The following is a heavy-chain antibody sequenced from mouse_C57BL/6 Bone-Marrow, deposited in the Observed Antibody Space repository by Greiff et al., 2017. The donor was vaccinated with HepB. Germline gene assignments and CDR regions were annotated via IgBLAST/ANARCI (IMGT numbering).Heavy chain of an antibody. V-gene: IGHV5-4*03. CDR2: ISDGGSYT. CDR3: ARAGSSYNFDY. CDR1: GFTFSSYA. J-gene: IGHJ2*01. D-gene: IGHD1-1*01. Sequence: EVKLLESGGGLVKPGGSLKLSCAASGFTFSSYAMSWVRQTPEKRLEWVATISDGGSYTYYPDNVKGRFTISRDNAKNNLYLQMSHLKSEDTAMYYCARAGSSYNFDYWGQGTTLTVSS.